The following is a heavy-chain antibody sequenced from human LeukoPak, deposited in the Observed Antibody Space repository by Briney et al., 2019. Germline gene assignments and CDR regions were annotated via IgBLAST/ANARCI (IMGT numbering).Heavy chain of an antibody. Sequence: GASVKVSCKASGYTFTCYYMPRVRQAPGQGLEWLGWITPNNGDTNYAQKVQGRVTLTRDTSMSTAYMELSRLRSDDTAVYYCARGQQLGKNWFDPWGQGTLVSVSS. V-gene: IGHV1-2*02. CDR1: GYTFTCYY. CDR3: ARGQQLGKNWFDP. J-gene: IGHJ5*02. D-gene: IGHD6-13*01. CDR2: ITPNNGDT.